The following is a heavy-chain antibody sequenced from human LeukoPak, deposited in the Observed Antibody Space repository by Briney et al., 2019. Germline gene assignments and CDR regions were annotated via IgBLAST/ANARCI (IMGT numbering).Heavy chain of an antibody. CDR2: ISYSGST. Sequence: SETLSLTCTVSGGSISSSTYYWGWIRQPPGKSLEWIGYISYSGSTYYNPSLKSRVTISVDTSKNQFSLKLSSVTAADTAVYYCARRKSTGNYYGYYFDYWGQGTLVTVSS. V-gene: IGHV4-39*01. CDR3: ARRKSTGNYYGYYFDY. J-gene: IGHJ4*02. D-gene: IGHD1-26*01. CDR1: GGSISSSTYY.